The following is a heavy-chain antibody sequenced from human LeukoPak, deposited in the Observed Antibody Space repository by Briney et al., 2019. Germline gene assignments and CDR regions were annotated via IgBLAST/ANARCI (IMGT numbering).Heavy chain of an antibody. Sequence: PSQTLSLTCTVSGGSISSGGYYWSWIRQHPGRGLEWIGYIYYSGTTYYNPSLKSRVTISLDTSKNQFSLNLSSVTAADTAVYYCAKDQAAPVDYFDYWGQGTLVTVSS. D-gene: IGHD6-13*01. CDR1: GGSISSGGYY. CDR3: AKDQAAPVDYFDY. V-gene: IGHV4-31*03. CDR2: IYYSGTT. J-gene: IGHJ4*02.